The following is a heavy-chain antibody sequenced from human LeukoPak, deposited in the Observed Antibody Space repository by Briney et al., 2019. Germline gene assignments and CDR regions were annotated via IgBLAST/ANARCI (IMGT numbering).Heavy chain of an antibody. V-gene: IGHV3-43D*04. CDR2: ISWDGGST. Sequence: GGSLRLSCAASGFTFDDYAMHWVRQAPGKGLEWVSLISWDGGSTYYADSVKGRFTISRDNSKNSLYLQMNSLRAEDTALYYCATEGGGSYAFDIWGQGTMVTASS. CDR3: ATEGGGSYAFDI. J-gene: IGHJ3*02. D-gene: IGHD1-26*01. CDR1: GFTFDDYA.